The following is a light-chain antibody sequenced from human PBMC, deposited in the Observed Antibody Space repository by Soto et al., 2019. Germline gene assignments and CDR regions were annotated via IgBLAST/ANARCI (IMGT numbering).Light chain of an antibody. CDR3: QQYGGSPSWT. CDR2: GAS. Sequence: EIVLTQSPGTLSLSPGERATLSCRASQSVSNSFVAWYQQKPGQAPRLLISGASTRATDIPDRFSGSGSGTDFTLTISRLEPEDFAVYYCQQYGGSPSWTFGQGTKVEIK. V-gene: IGKV3-20*01. CDR1: QSVSNSF. J-gene: IGKJ1*01.